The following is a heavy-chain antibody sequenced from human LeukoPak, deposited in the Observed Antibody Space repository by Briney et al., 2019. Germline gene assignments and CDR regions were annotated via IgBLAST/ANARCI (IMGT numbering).Heavy chain of an antibody. CDR3: ARSGGRLRFLEWLWDY. Sequence: SQTLSLTCAISGDSVSRDSIAWNWIRQSPSRGLEWLGRTYYKSAWYNDYAVSVKGRIIINPDTSKNQFSLKLSSVTAADTAVYYCARSGGRLRFLEWLWDYWGQGTLVTVSS. D-gene: IGHD3-3*01. V-gene: IGHV6-1*01. J-gene: IGHJ4*02. CDR2: TYYKSAWYN. CDR1: GDSVSRDSIA.